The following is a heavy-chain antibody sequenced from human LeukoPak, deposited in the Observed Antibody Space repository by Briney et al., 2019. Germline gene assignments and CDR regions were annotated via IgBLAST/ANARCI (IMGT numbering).Heavy chain of an antibody. J-gene: IGHJ4*02. CDR1: GGSISSSSYY. CDR3: ASGLGIVVVVAAITNYFDY. Sequence: PSETLSLTCTVSGGSISSSSYYWGWIRQPPGKGLEGIGSISYSGSTYYNPSLKSRVTISVDTSKNQFSLKLSSVTAADTAVYYCASGLGIVVVVAAITNYFDYWGQGTLVTVSS. D-gene: IGHD2-15*01. V-gene: IGHV4-39*07. CDR2: ISYSGST.